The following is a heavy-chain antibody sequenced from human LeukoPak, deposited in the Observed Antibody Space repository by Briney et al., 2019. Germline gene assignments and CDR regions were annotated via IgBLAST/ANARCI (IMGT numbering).Heavy chain of an antibody. CDR1: GFTFSTYS. J-gene: IGHJ6*03. Sequence: PGGSLRLSCAASGFTFSTYSMNWVRQAPGKGLEWVSSISSSSSYIYYADSVKGRFTISRDNAKNSLYLQMNSLRAEDTAVYYCARNPHETYYMDVWGKGTTVTVSS. CDR3: ARNPHETYYMDV. V-gene: IGHV3-21*01. CDR2: ISSSSSYI.